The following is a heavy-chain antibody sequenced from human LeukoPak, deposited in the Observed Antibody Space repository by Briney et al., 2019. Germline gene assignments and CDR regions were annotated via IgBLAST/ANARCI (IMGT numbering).Heavy chain of an antibody. Sequence: GESLRLSCSASGFTFSSYSMNWVRQAPGKGLEWVSSIYTGSTYIYYAGSVKGRFIISRDDAKNTLYLQMSSLRAEDTAVYYCARDWRSGGNCFGYWGQGTLVTVSS. J-gene: IGHJ4*02. D-gene: IGHD2-15*01. CDR3: ARDWRSGGNCFGY. CDR1: GFTFSSYS. V-gene: IGHV3-21*01. CDR2: IYTGSTYI.